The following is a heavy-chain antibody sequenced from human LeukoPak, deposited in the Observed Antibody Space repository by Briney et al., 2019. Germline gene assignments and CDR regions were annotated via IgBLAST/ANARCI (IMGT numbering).Heavy chain of an antibody. Sequence: SVKVSCKASGGTFSSYAISWVRQAPGQGLEWMGGIIPIFGTANYAQKFQGRVTVTADESTSTAYMELSSLRSEDTAVYYCARAEGYSYGYGDRGAFDIWGQGTMVTVSS. CDR2: IIPIFGTA. D-gene: IGHD5-18*01. V-gene: IGHV1-69*01. J-gene: IGHJ3*02. CDR1: GGTFSSYA. CDR3: ARAEGYSYGYGDRGAFDI.